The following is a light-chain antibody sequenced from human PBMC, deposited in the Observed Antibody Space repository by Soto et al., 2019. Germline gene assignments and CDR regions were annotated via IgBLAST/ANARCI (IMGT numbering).Light chain of an antibody. J-gene: IGKJ1*01. CDR2: AAS. Sequence: EIVLTQSPGTLSLSTGEGATLSCRASQTISRNYLAWYQQKPGRAPRLLIYAASSRATGIPDRFSGSGCGTDSPLTISRLEPADLAVYCSQHRSSAPGTFGHGTKL. CDR3: QHRSSAPGT. CDR1: QTISRNY. V-gene: IGKV3-20*01.